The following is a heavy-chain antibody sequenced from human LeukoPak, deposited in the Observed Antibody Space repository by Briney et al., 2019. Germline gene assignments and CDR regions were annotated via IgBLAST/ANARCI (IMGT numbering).Heavy chain of an antibody. D-gene: IGHD5-12*01. CDR1: GGSISSYY. Sequence: SETLSLTCTVSGGSISSYYWSWIRQPAGKGLEWIGRIYTSGSTNYNPSLKRRVTMSVDTSKNQFSLKLSSVTAADTAVYYCARGLPVWLPDYYYYMDVWGKGTTVTVSS. V-gene: IGHV4-4*07. J-gene: IGHJ6*03. CDR3: ARGLPVWLPDYYYYMDV. CDR2: IYTSGST.